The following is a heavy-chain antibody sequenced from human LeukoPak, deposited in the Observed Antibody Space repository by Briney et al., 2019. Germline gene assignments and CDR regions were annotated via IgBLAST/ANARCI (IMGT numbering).Heavy chain of an antibody. Sequence: PSGTLSLTCTVSGVSISSGSYHWSCIRPPAGQGLELIGRIYTSGSTNCNPSLKSRVTISVDTTKNQFSLKLSSVTAADTAVYYCARDASSGYLFDYWGQGTLVTVSS. CDR2: IYTSGST. V-gene: IGHV4-61*02. J-gene: IGHJ4*02. CDR1: GVSISSGSYH. D-gene: IGHD3-22*01. CDR3: ARDASSGYLFDY.